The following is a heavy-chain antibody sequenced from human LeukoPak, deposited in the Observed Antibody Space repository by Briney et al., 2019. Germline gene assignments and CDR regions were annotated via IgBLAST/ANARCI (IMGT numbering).Heavy chain of an antibody. V-gene: IGHV3-7*01. CDR3: YRGIRKLDS. D-gene: IGHD3-9*01. CDR1: GFTFRIYW. J-gene: IGHJ4*02. Sequence: GGSLRLSCAPSGFTFRIYWMSWVRQAPGKGLEWVANIKQDGSEKYYVHSGKGLFTISRDNAKNSLYLPMNSLRAEDTAVYYCYRGIRKLDSWGQGTLVTVSS. CDR2: IKQDGSEK.